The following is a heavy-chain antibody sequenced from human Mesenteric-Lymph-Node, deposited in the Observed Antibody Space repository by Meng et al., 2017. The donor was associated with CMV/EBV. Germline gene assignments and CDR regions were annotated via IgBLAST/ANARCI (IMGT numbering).Heavy chain of an antibody. CDR2: INHSGST. V-gene: IGHV4-39*07. D-gene: IGHD3-22*01. CDR3: AREVPEDYYDSSGMDY. Sequence: SETLSLTCTVSGGSISSNNHYWGWVRQAPGKGLEWIGEINHSGSTNYNPSLKSRVTISVDTSKNQFSLKLSSVTAADTAVYYCAREVPEDYYDSSGMDYWGQGTLVTVSS. J-gene: IGHJ4*02. CDR1: GGSISSNNHY.